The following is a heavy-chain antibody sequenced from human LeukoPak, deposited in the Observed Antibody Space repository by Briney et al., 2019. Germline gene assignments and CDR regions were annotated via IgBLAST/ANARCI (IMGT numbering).Heavy chain of an antibody. CDR2: INPSGGST. V-gene: IGHV1-46*01. D-gene: IGHD4-17*01. J-gene: IGHJ6*02. Sequence: ASVKVSCKASGYTFTSYYMHWVRQAPGQGLEWMGIINPSGGSTGYAQKFQGRVTMTRDTSTSTVYMELSSLRSEDTAVYYCARDGTVTIGSDGMDVWGQGTTVTVSS. CDR3: ARDGTVTIGSDGMDV. CDR1: GYTFTSYY.